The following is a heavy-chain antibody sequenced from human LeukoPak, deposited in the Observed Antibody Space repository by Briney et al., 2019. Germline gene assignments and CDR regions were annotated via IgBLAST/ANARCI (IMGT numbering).Heavy chain of an antibody. V-gene: IGHV1-2*02. Sequence: APVKVSCKASGYTFTDYYMHWVRQAPGQGLEWMGWITPNSGATKYAQKFRGRVSMTRDTSINTVYMELSRLRSDDTAIYYCARVSRFCYDSSGGFDYWGQGTLVTVSS. CDR2: ITPNSGAT. CDR1: GYTFTDYY. D-gene: IGHD3-22*01. J-gene: IGHJ4*02. CDR3: ARVSRFCYDSSGGFDY.